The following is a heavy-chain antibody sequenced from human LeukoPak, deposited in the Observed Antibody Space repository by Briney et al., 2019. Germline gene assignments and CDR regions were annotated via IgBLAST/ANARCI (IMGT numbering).Heavy chain of an antibody. J-gene: IGHJ4*02. CDR1: VYTFTSYD. D-gene: IGHD3-3*01. CDR3: ARVTEYYDFWSGYYTEHFDY. CDR2: MNPNSGNT. Sequence: GASVTVSCKASVYTFTSYDINWVRQATGQGREWMGWMNPNSGNTGYAQKFQGRVTITRNTSISTAYMELSSLRSEDTAVYYCARVTEYYDFWSGYYTEHFDYWGQGALVTVSS. V-gene: IGHV1-8*03.